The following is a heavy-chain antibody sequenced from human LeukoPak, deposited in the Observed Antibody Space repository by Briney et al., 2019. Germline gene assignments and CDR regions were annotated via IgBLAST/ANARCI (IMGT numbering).Heavy chain of an antibody. CDR1: GYTFTSYG. D-gene: IGHD3-16*02. Sequence: ASVKVPCKASGYTFTSYGISWVRQAPGQGLEWMGWISAYNGNTNYAQKLQGRVTMTTDTSTSTAYMELRSLRSDDTAVYYCARDVANVMITFGGVIGRYFDYWGQGTLVTVSS. CDR2: ISAYNGNT. J-gene: IGHJ4*02. V-gene: IGHV1-18*01. CDR3: ARDVANVMITFGGVIGRYFDY.